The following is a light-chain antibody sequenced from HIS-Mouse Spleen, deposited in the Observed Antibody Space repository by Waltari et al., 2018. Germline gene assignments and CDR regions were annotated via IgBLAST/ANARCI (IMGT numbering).Light chain of an antibody. J-gene: IGKJ4*01. CDR3: QQRSNWPPLT. Sequence: EIALTPSPATLPLSPGGRATLSRRASQSVSSYLAWYQQKPGQAPRLLIYDASNRATGIPARFSGSGSGTDFTLTISSLEPEDFAVYYCQQRSNWPPLTFGGGTKVEIK. CDR2: DAS. V-gene: IGKV3-11*01. CDR1: QSVSSY.